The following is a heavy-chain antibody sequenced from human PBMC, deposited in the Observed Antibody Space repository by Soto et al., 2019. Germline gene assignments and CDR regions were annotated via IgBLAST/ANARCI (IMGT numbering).Heavy chain of an antibody. J-gene: IGHJ6*02. D-gene: IGHD3-10*01. CDR3: TMNYGPRRDYYYGMDV. CDR2: IKSKADGGTT. V-gene: IGHV3-15*07. Sequence: PGGSLRLSCAASGFTFSNAWMNWVRQAPGKGLEWVGRIKSKADGGTTDYAAPVKGRFTISRDDSKDTLYLQMNSLKTEDTAVYYCTMNYGPRRDYYYGMDVWGQGTAVTVS. CDR1: GFTFSNAW.